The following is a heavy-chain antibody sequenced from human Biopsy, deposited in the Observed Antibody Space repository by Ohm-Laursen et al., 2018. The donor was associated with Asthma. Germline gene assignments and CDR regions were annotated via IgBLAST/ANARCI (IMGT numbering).Heavy chain of an antibody. Sequence: TLSLTCTVSYGSNTSGGYYWTWIRQHPGKGLEWIGFIYYSGCTYYNPSLKSRVSISIDTSKNQFSLKLSSVTAADTAVYYCARAQDYYDSRGYYRSFDYWGQGNLVTVSS. J-gene: IGHJ4*02. V-gene: IGHV4-31*03. D-gene: IGHD3-22*01. CDR3: ARAQDYYDSRGYYRSFDY. CDR2: IYYSGCT. CDR1: YGSNTSGGYY.